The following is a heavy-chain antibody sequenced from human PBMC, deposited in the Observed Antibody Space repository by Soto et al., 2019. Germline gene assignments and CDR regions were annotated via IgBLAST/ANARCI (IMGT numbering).Heavy chain of an antibody. CDR1: GGSISSGGYY. V-gene: IGHV4-31*03. D-gene: IGHD1-20*01. CDR3: ARRSDNDYYYGMDV. Sequence: QVQLQESGPGLVKPSQTLSLTCTVSGGSISSGGYYWSWIRQHPGKGLEWIGYIYYSGSTYYNPSLKSRVTISVDTSKNQCSLKLSSVTAADTAVYYCARRSDNDYYYGMDVWGQGTTVTVSS. CDR2: IYYSGST. J-gene: IGHJ6*02.